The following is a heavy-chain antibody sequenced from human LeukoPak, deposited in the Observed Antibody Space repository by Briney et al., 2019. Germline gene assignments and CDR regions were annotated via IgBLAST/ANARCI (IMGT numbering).Heavy chain of an antibody. V-gene: IGHV3-23*01. CDR3: AELGITMIGGV. CDR2: ISGSGGST. CDR1: GFTVSSNS. D-gene: IGHD3-10*02. J-gene: IGHJ6*04. Sequence: GGSLRLSCTVSGFTVSSNSMSWVRQAPGKGLEWVSAISGSGGSTYYADSVKGRFTISRDNSKNSLYLQMNSLRAEDTAVYYCAELGITMIGGVWGKGTTVTISS.